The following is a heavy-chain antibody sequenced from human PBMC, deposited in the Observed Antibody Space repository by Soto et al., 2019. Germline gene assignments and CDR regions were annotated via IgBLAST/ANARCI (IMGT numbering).Heavy chain of an antibody. CDR1: GGTFSSYA. J-gene: IGHJ3*02. D-gene: IGHD3-22*01. CDR3: ARPLRLDYYDSSGDGAFDI. Sequence: ASVKVSCKASGGTFSSYAISWVRQAPGQGLEWMGGIIPIFGTANYAQKFQGRVTITADESTSTAYMELSSLRSEDTAVYYCARPLRLDYYDSSGDGAFDIWGQGTMVTVSS. V-gene: IGHV1-69*13. CDR2: IIPIFGTA.